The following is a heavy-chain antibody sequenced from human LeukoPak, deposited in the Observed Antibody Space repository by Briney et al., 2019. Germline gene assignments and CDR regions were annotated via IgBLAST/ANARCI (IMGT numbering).Heavy chain of an antibody. D-gene: IGHD6-13*01. CDR3: VREPSYGSSWYYYMDV. CDR1: GFTFSSYE. Sequence: GGSLRLSCAASGFTFSSYEMSWVRQAPGKGLGWVSYIFSSGSTIYYAYSVKGRFTISRDNYKNSLYLQMDRLRVEDTAVYYRVREPSYGSSWYYYMDVWGKGTTVTVSS. V-gene: IGHV3-48*03. J-gene: IGHJ6*03. CDR2: IFSSGSTI.